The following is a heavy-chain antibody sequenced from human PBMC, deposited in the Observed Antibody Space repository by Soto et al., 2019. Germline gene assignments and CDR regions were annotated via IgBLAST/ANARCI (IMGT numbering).Heavy chain of an antibody. CDR3: VRDGTKTLRDWFDP. CDR2: IYATGTT. V-gene: IGHV4-4*07. CDR1: GASISGFY. J-gene: IGHJ5*02. D-gene: IGHD1-1*01. Sequence: SATRSITCTVSGASISGFYWSWIRKSAGKGLEWIGRIYATGTTDYNPSLKSRVMMSVDTSKKQFSLKLRSVTAADTAVYYCVRDGTKTLRDWFDPWGQGISVTV.